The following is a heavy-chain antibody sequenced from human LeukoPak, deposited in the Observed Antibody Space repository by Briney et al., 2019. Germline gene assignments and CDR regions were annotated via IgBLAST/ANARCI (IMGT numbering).Heavy chain of an antibody. CDR2: IKQDGSEK. Sequence: GGSLRLSCAASGFTFSSYWMSWVCQAPGKGLEWVANIKQDGSEKYYVDSVQGRFTISRENAKNSLYLQMNSLRAEDTAVYYRARDSGIAVAGTAANDAFDIWGQGTMVTVSS. D-gene: IGHD6-19*01. CDR1: GFTFSSYW. V-gene: IGHV3-7*01. J-gene: IGHJ3*02. CDR3: ARDSGIAVAGTAANDAFDI.